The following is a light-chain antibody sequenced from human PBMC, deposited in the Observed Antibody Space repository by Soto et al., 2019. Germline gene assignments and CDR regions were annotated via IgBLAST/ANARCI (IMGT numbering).Light chain of an antibody. J-gene: IGKJ1*01. CDR1: QSISSW. V-gene: IGKV1-5*01. CDR3: QHYGGVWT. CDR2: DAS. Sequence: DIQMTQSPSTLCASVGDRVTITCRASQSISSWLAWYQQKPGKAPKLLIYDASSLESGVPSRFSGSGSGTEFTLTISSLQPDDFATYYCQHYGGVWTFGQGTKVDI.